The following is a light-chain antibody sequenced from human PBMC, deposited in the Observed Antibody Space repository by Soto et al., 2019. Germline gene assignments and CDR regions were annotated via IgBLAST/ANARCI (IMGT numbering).Light chain of an antibody. V-gene: IGLV2-14*01. CDR1: TSDIGAYDY. CDR2: EVT. J-gene: IGLJ2*01. Sequence: QSALAQPASVSGSPGQSITIPCTGTTSDIGAYDYVSWYQQHPGKVPKLIIFEVTKRPSGFSSRFSGSKSGNTASLTISGLQAEDEADYYCSSYTPRATLIFGGGTQLTVL. CDR3: SSYTPRATLI.